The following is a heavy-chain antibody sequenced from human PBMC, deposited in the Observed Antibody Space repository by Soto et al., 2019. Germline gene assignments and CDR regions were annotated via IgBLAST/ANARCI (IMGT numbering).Heavy chain of an antibody. CDR2: INHSGST. V-gene: IGHV4-34*01. CDR1: GGSFSGYY. CDR3: ARRTYGMDV. Sequence: SETLSLTCAVYGGSFSGYYWSWIRQPPGKGLEWIGEINHSGSTNYNPSLKSRVTISVDTSKNQFSLKLSSVTAADTAVYYCARRTYGMDVWGQGTTVTVSS. J-gene: IGHJ6*02.